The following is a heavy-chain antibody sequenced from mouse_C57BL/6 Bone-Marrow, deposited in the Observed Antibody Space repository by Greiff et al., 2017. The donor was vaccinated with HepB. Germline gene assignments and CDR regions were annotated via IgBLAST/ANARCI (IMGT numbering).Heavy chain of an antibody. CDR2: IRLKSDNYAT. V-gene: IGHV6-3*01. CDR3: TETTARAMDY. J-gene: IGHJ4*01. CDR1: GFTFSNYW. Sequence: EVMLVESGGGLVQPGGSMKLSCVASGFTFSNYWMNWVRQSPEKGLEWVAQIRLKSDNYATHYAESVKGRFTISRDDSKSSVYLQMNNLRAEDTGIYYCTETTARAMDYWGQGTSVTVSS. D-gene: IGHD2-1*01.